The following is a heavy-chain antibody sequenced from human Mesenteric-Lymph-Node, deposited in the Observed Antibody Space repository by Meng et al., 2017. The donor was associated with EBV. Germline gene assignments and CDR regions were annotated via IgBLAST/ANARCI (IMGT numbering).Heavy chain of an antibody. Sequence: QVQLGQSGAEVKKPGSSVKVSCKASGGTFSSYAISWVRQAPGQGLEWMGGIIPIFGTANYAQKFQGRVTITADESTSTAYMELSSLRSEDTAVYYCARVQYDYVWGSYRQYYFDYWGQGTLVTVSS. D-gene: IGHD3-16*02. J-gene: IGHJ4*02. CDR1: GGTFSSYA. CDR3: ARVQYDYVWGSYRQYYFDY. V-gene: IGHV1-69*01. CDR2: IIPIFGTA.